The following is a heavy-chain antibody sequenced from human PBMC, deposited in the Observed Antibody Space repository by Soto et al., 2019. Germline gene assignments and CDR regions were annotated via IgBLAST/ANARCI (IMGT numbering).Heavy chain of an antibody. CDR1: GFIFSSYA. D-gene: IGHD1-26*01. Sequence: EVQLLESGGDLVQPGGSLRLSCATSGFIFSSYAMSWVRQAPGKGLEWVSAISGTGGSTYYADSVKGRFTISRDNSKYTLYLQMYSLKVEDTAVYYCAKDERPGIVGPSYWGQGTLVTVSS. J-gene: IGHJ4*02. CDR3: AKDERPGIVGPSY. V-gene: IGHV3-23*01. CDR2: ISGTGGST.